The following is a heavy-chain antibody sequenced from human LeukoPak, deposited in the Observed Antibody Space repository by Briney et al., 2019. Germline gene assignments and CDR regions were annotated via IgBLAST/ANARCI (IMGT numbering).Heavy chain of an antibody. CDR3: ARDSWGVKGQTYYYYYGMDV. CDR2: IIPILGIA. Sequence: SVKVSCKASGGTFSSYAISWVRQAPGQGLEWMGRIIPILGIANYAQKLQGRVTMTTDTSTSTAYMELRSLRSDDTAVYYCARDSWGVKGQTYYYYYGMDVWGQGTTVTVSS. CDR1: GGTFSSYA. D-gene: IGHD3-10*01. J-gene: IGHJ6*02. V-gene: IGHV1-69*04.